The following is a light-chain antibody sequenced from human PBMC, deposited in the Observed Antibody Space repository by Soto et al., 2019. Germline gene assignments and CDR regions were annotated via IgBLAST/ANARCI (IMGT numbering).Light chain of an antibody. CDR1: QSIISR. J-gene: IGKJ1*01. CDR2: DAS. V-gene: IGKV1-5*01. CDR3: QQYNSYWA. Sequence: DIQMTQSPSTLSASVGDRVTITCRASQSIISRLAWYQQKPGNAPKLLIYDASSLESGVPSRFSGSGSGTEFTLTISSLQPDDSATYYCQQYNSYWAFGQGTKVEIK.